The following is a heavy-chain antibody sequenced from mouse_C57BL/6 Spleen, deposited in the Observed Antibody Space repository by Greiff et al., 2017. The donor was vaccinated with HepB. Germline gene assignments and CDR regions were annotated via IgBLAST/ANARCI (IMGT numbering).Heavy chain of an antibody. CDR3: ARDRYYGSSLGSFDY. J-gene: IGHJ2*01. V-gene: IGHV5-16*01. D-gene: IGHD1-1*01. CDR2: INYDGSST. Sequence: EVHLVESEGGLVQPGSSMKLSCTASGFTFSDYYMAWVRQVPEKGLEWVANINYDGSSTYYLDSLKSRFIISRDNAKNILYLQMSSLKSEDTATYYCARDRYYGSSLGSFDYWGQGTTLTVSS. CDR1: GFTFSDYY.